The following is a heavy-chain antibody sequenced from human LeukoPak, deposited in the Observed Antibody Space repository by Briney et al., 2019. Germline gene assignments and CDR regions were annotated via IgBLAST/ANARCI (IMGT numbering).Heavy chain of an antibody. CDR2: SSTSGDTS. V-gene: IGHV3-48*03. Sequence: PGGSLRLSCAASGFTFSSYEMNWVRQAPGKALEWVSYSSTSGDTSHYADSVKGRFTISRDNARNSLYLQMNSLRADDAAIYYCARMAVAGQYNEYWGQGTLVTVSS. CDR3: ARMAVAGQYNEY. CDR1: GFTFSSYE. D-gene: IGHD6-19*01. J-gene: IGHJ4*02.